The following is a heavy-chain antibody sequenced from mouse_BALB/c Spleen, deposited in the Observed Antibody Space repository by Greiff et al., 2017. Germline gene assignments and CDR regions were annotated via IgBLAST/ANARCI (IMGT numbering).Heavy chain of an antibody. CDR2: IWAGGST. CDR3: ARSTMSAWFAY. V-gene: IGHV2-9*02. Sequence: QVQLKESGPGLVAPSQSLSITCTVSGFSLTSYGVHWVRQPPGKGLEWLGVIWAGGSTNYNSALMSRLSISKDNSKSQVFLKLNSLQTDDTATYYGARSTMSAWFAYWGQGTLVTVSA. D-gene: IGHD2-4*01. J-gene: IGHJ3*01. CDR1: GFSLTSYG.